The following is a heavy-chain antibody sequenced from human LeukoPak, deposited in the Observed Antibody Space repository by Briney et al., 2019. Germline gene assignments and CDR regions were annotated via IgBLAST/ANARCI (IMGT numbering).Heavy chain of an antibody. V-gene: IGHV4-4*07. CDR2: IYHSGST. D-gene: IGHD5-18*01. J-gene: IGHJ4*02. CDR1: GGSISIYY. CDR3: ARVGAWIQLGYFDY. Sequence: SETLSLTCTVSGGSISIYYWSWIRQPAGKGLEWIGSIYHSGSTSYNPSLKSRVTISVDTSKNQFSLQLSSVTATDTAVYYCARVGAWIQLGYFDYWGQGTLVTVSS.